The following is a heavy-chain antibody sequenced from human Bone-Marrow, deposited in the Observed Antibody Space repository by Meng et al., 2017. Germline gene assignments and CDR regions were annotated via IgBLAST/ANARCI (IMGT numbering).Heavy chain of an antibody. CDR1: GFTFGDYA. V-gene: IGHV3-49*03. D-gene: IGHD3-22*01. CDR2: IRSKAYGGTT. Sequence: GGSLRSSCTAPGFTFGDYAMSWFRQAPGKGLEWVGFIRSKAYGGTTEYAASVKGRFTISRDDSKSIAYLQMNSLKTEDTAVYYCTREHYYDSSGYYYTYYYYYGMDVWGQGTTVTVSS. CDR3: TREHYYDSSGYYYTYYYYYGMDV. J-gene: IGHJ6*02.